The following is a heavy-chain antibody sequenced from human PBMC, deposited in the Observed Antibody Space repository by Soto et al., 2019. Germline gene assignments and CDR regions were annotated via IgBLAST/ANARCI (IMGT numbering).Heavy chain of an antibody. CDR3: ARGEYYSSSFDP. CDR1: GFTFSSYA. Sequence: GGSLRLSCAASGFTFSSYAMHWVRHAPGKGLEWVAVISYDGSNKYYADSVKGRFTISRDNSKNTLYLQMNSLRAEDTAVYYCARGEYYSSSFDPWGQGTLVTVSS. CDR2: ISYDGSNK. D-gene: IGHD3-10*01. J-gene: IGHJ5*02. V-gene: IGHV3-30-3*01.